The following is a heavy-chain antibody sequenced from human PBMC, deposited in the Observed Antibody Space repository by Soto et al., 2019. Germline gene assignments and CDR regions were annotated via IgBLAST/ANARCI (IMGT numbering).Heavy chain of an antibody. CDR2: IKSKTDGGTA. CDR1: GLSLSNAW. D-gene: IGHD6-19*01. J-gene: IGHJ3*02. V-gene: IGHV3-15*01. Sequence: EVQLVESGGGLVKPGGSLRLSCAASGLSLSNAWMDWVRQAPGKGLEWVGRIKSKTDGGTADFAAPVKGRFSISRDDSRNTLFLQVNNVEPEGTAVYYCATEMRHSNGWYGALNIWGQGTMITVSS. CDR3: ATEMRHSNGWYGALNI.